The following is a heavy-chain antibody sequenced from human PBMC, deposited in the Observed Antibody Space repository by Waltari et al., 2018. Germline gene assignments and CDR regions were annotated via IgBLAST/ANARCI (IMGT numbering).Heavy chain of an antibody. CDR3: AKDEGGMVFHLPKTARFDY. D-gene: IGHD3-10*01. CDR2: ISWNSGSI. V-gene: IGHV3-9*01. CDR1: GFTFDDYA. Sequence: EVQLVESGGGLVQPGRSLRLSCAASGFTFDDYAMHWVRQAPGKGLEWVSGISWNSGSIGYADSGKGRFTIARDNAKNSLYLQMNSLRAEDTAVYYCAKDEGGMVFHLPKTARFDYWGQGTLVTVSS. J-gene: IGHJ4*02.